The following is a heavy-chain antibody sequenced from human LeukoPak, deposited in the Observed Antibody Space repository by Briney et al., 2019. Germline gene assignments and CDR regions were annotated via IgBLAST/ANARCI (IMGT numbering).Heavy chain of an antibody. CDR1: GGSISSGGYY. CDR2: IYHSGST. V-gene: IGHV4-30-2*01. D-gene: IGHD3-10*01. CDR3: ARYGSGSYYPIDNWFDP. J-gene: IGHJ5*02. Sequence: SQTLSLTCTVSGGSISSGGYYWSWVRQPPGKGREWVGYIYHSGSTYYNPSLKSRVTISVDRSKHQFSLKLSSVTAADTAVSYCARYGSGSYYPIDNWFDPWGQGTLVTVSS.